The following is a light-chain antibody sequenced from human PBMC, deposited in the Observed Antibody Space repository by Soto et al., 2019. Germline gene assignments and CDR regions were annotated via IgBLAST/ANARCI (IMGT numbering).Light chain of an antibody. CDR2: YDD. V-gene: IGLV1-36*01. J-gene: IGLJ1*01. CDR1: SSNIGNNA. CDR3: AAWDDSLNAYV. Sequence: QPVLTQTPSVSEAPRQRVTISCSGSSSNIGNNAVNWYQQLPGQAPIIVIYYDDLLTSGVSDRFSGSKSGTSASLTISDVQSDDEADYYCAAWDDSLNAYVFGPGTKVTVL.